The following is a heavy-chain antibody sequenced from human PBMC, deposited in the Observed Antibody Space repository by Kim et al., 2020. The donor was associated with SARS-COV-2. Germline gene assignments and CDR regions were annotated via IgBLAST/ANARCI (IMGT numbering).Heavy chain of an antibody. Sequence: EYAASVKGRFTISRDDSKNIAYLQMNSLKTEDTAVYYCTRSVAGNRGYFDYWGQGTLVTVSS. D-gene: IGHD6-19*01. J-gene: IGHJ4*02. CDR3: TRSVAGNRGYFDY. V-gene: IGHV3-49*02.